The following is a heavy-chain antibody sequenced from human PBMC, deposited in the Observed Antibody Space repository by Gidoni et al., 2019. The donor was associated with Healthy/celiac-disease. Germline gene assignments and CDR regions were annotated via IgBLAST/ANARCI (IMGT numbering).Heavy chain of an antibody. J-gene: IGHJ4*02. V-gene: IGHV3-23*01. CDR3: AKVPGVYVWGSYIFDY. D-gene: IGHD3-16*01. CDR1: GFTFSSYA. CDR2: ISGSGGST. Sequence: EVQLLESGGGLVQPGGSLRLSCAASGFTFSSYAMSWVRQAPGKGLEWVSAISGSGGSTYYADSVKGRFTISRDNSKNTLYLQMNSLRAEDTAVYYCAKVPGVYVWGSYIFDYWGQGTLVTVSS.